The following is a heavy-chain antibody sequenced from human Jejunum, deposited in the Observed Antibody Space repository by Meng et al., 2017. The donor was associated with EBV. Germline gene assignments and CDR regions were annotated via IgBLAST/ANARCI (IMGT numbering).Heavy chain of an antibody. V-gene: IGHV1-8*02. D-gene: IGHD6-13*01. CDR2: MSPNSGNT. CDR3: ARGVAAGFDY. Sequence: VHVVQSGAEVKKPGASVKLSCKASGYTFTSYDINWVRQATGQGPEWMGWMSPNSGNTGYAQKFQGRVTMTRDTSISTAYMELSSLRSEDTAVYYCARGVAAGFDYWGQGTLVTVSS. CDR1: GYTFTSYD. J-gene: IGHJ4*02.